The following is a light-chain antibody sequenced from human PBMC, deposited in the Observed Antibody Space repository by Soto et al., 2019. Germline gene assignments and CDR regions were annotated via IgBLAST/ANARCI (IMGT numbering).Light chain of an antibody. J-gene: IGLJ2*01. CDR3: SSYTSTSTLL. CDR1: NSDVGGYNY. CDR2: DVT. V-gene: IGLV2-14*01. Sequence: QSALTQPASVSGSPGQSITISCTGTNSDVGGYNYVSWYQYHPGKAPKLMIFDVTTRPSGVSNRFSGSKSGNTASLTISGLQAEDEADYYCSSYTSTSTLLFGGGTKLTVL.